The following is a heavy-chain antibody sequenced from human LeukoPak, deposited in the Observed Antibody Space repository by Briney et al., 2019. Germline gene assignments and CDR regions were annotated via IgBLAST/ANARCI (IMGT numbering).Heavy chain of an antibody. J-gene: IGHJ4*02. CDR2: IYYSGST. CDR3: ARARRGYSSSFPLDY. Sequence: LRLSCAASGFTFSSYAMSWIRQHPGKGLEWIGYIYYSGSTYYNPSLKSRVTISVDTSKNQFSLKLSSVTAADTAVYYCARARRGYSSSFPLDYWGQGTLVTVSS. V-gene: IGHV4-31*02. D-gene: IGHD6-6*01. CDR1: GFTFSSYA.